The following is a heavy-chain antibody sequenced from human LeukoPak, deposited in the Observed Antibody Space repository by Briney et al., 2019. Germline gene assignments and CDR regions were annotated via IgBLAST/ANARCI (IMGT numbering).Heavy chain of an antibody. D-gene: IGHD3-3*01. CDR3: AKDSPYDFWSGYYFGY. Sequence: ISWSGGSTYYADSGKGGLTISRDNSKKRVYLQMNRLRGEDTAVYYCAKDSPYDFWSGYYFGYWGQGTLVTVSS. CDR2: ISWSGGST. J-gene: IGHJ4*02. V-gene: IGHV3-23*01.